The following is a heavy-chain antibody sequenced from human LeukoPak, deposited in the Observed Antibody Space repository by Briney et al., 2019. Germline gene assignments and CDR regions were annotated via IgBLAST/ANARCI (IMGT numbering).Heavy chain of an antibody. CDR3: ARDLMGIAYRGAFYY. Sequence: ASVKVSCKASGYTFTSYGISWVRQAPGQGLEWMGWISAKKGNTDYAQKLQGRVTMTTDTSTSTAYMELRSLRSDDTAVYYCARDLMGIAYRGAFYYWGQGTLVTVSS. J-gene: IGHJ4*02. V-gene: IGHV1-18*01. D-gene: IGHD6-13*01. CDR1: GYTFTSYG. CDR2: ISAKKGNT.